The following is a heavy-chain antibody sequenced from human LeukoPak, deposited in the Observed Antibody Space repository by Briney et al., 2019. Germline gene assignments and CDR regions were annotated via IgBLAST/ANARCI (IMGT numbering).Heavy chain of an antibody. CDR3: ARGREAAAGTSSWYFDL. D-gene: IGHD6-13*01. CDR1: GGSFSGYY. Sequence: SETLSLTCAVYGGSFSGYYWSWIRQPPGKGLEWIGEINHSGCTNYNPSLKSRVTISVDTSKNQFSLKLSSVTAADTAVYYCARGREAAAGTSSWYFDLWGRGTLVTVSS. CDR2: INHSGCT. J-gene: IGHJ2*01. V-gene: IGHV4-34*01.